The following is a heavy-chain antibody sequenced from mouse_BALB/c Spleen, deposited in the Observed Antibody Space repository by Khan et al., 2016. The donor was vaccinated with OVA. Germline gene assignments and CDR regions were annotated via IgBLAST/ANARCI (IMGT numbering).Heavy chain of an antibody. Sequence: EVELVESGGDLVKPGGSLKLSCAASGFTFSTYGMSWVRQAPDKRLEWVATVSTGGSYTYYPDGVTGRFTISRDNAKNTLYLQMSGLRSEETAMFYCTRLAYYYDSEGFDYWGQGTLVTVSA. V-gene: IGHV5-6*01. D-gene: IGHD1-1*01. CDR3: TRLAYYYDSEGFDY. CDR1: GFTFSTYG. J-gene: IGHJ3*01. CDR2: VSTGGSYT.